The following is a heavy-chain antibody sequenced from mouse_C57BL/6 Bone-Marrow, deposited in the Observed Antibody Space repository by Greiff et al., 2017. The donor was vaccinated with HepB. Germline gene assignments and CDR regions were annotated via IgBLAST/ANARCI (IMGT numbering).Heavy chain of an antibody. Sequence: VQLQHSGPELVKPGASVKISCKASGYTFTDYYMNWVKQRRGKSLEWIGDINPNNGDTSYNQKFKGKATLTVDKSSSTASMELRSLTSEDYSVYYCSGGGDGSSHYWGKGTTLTVSS. CDR2: INPNNGDT. V-gene: IGHV1-26*01. CDR1: GYTFTDYY. J-gene: IGHJ2*01. CDR3: SGGGDGSSHY. D-gene: IGHD1-1*01.